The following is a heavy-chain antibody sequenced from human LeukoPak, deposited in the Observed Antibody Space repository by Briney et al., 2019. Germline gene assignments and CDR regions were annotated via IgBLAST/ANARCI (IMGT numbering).Heavy chain of an antibody. CDR2: INPNSGGT. CDR3: AGVLATVAEYFQH. Sequence: VASVTVSCKTSGYTFTDYYIHWVRQAPGQGLEWMGWINPNSGGTNYAQKFQGRVTMTRDTSISTAYMELSRLRSDDSAVYYCAGVLATVAEYFQHWGQGTLVTVSS. J-gene: IGHJ1*01. V-gene: IGHV1-2*02. CDR1: GYTFTDYY. D-gene: IGHD4/OR15-4a*01.